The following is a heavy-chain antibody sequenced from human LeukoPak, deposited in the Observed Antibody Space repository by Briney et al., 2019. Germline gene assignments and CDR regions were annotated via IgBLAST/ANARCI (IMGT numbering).Heavy chain of an antibody. CDR1: GGSISSYY. CDR2: IYTSGST. D-gene: IGHD3-22*01. CDR3: ARDQYYYDSSGYYRFDY. Sequence: SETLSLTCTVSGGSISSYYWSWIRQPAGKGLEWIGRIYTSGSTNYNPSLKSRVTMSVDTSKNQFSLKLSSVTAADTAVYYCARDQYYYDSSGYYRFDYWGQGTLVTVSS. V-gene: IGHV4-4*07. J-gene: IGHJ4*02.